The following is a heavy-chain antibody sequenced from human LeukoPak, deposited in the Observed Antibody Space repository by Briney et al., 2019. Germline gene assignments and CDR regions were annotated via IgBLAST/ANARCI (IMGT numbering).Heavy chain of an antibody. CDR3: ARSTNYYYFYLDV. V-gene: IGHV4-59*02. CDR1: GGSVNRYY. J-gene: IGHJ6*03. CDR2: IYYSGAT. Sequence: SETLSLTCSVSGGSVNRYYWSWIRQPPGKGLEWIGFIYYSGATNYSPSLESRVTISIDTSRNQFSLRLTSVTAADTAVYSCARSTNYYYFYLDVWGRGTTVTVS.